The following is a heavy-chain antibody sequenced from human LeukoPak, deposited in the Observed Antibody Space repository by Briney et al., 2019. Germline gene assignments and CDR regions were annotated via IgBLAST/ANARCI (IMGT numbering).Heavy chain of an antibody. CDR2: IRYDGSNK. CDR1: GFTFSSYG. J-gene: IGHJ6*03. V-gene: IGHV3-30*02. Sequence: GGSLRLSCAASGFTFSSYGMHWVRQAPGKGLEWVAFIRYDGSNKYYADSVKGRFTISRDNSKNTLYLQMNSLRAEDTAVYYCAKDRASYGKDPYYYMDVWGKGTTVTVSS. CDR3: AKDRASYGKDPYYYMDV. D-gene: IGHD1-26*01.